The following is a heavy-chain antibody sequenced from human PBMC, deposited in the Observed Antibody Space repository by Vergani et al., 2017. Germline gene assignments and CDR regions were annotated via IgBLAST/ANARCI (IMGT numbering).Heavy chain of an antibody. J-gene: IGHJ5*02. CDR3: ARCFRDEGMIYGGTVENWFDP. Sequence: QLQLQESGPGLVKPSETLSLTCTVSGGSITYSAFYWGWIRQSPGKGLEWIGSIYYSENKFYNPSLESRVTLSIDTTKNQFSLKLKSVTAADTAVYYCARCFRDEGMIYGGTVENWFDPWGQGTLVTVSS. D-gene: IGHD3-22*01. V-gene: IGHV4-39*01. CDR2: IYYSENK. CDR1: GGSITYSAFY.